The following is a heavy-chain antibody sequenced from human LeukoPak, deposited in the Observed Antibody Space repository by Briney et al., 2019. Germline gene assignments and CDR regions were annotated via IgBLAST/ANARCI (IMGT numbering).Heavy chain of an antibody. CDR1: GFTFSSYG. D-gene: IGHD5-24*01. Sequence: GGSLRLSCAASGFTFSSYGMHWVRQAPGKGLEWVALIWYDGTNKYYADSVKGRFTISRDNSKNTLYLQMNSLRAEDTALYYCAKDVGDGYNYDSWGQGTLVTVSS. CDR2: IWYDGTNK. CDR3: AKDVGDGYNYDS. V-gene: IGHV3-33*06. J-gene: IGHJ5*01.